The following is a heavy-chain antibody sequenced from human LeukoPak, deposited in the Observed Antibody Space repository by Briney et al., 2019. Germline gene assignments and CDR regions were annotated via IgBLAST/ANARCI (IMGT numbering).Heavy chain of an antibody. V-gene: IGHV1-8*01. CDR2: MNPNSGNT. CDR1: GYTFTSYD. CDR3: ARVTWYYDSSGLDAFDI. Sequence: ASVKVSCKASGYTFTSYDINWVRQATGQGLEWMGWMNPNSGNTGYAQKFQGRVTMARNTSISTAYMELSSLRSEDTAVYYCARVTWYYDSSGLDAFDIWGQGTMVTVSS. D-gene: IGHD3-22*01. J-gene: IGHJ3*02.